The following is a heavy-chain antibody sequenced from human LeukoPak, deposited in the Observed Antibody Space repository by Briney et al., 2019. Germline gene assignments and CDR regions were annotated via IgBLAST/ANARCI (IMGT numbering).Heavy chain of an antibody. J-gene: IGHJ4*02. CDR1: GFRFSSYA. CDR3: VKGGQNYDFWRFDY. D-gene: IGHD3-3*01. V-gene: IGHV3-23*01. CDR2: ISGSGGST. Sequence: GGSLRLSCGASGFRFSSYAMSWVRQAPGKGLEWVSSISGSGGSTYYKDSVKGRFAISSDNSKSTLYLQMNSLGTDDTALYYCVKGGQNYDFWRFDYWGQGTLVTASS.